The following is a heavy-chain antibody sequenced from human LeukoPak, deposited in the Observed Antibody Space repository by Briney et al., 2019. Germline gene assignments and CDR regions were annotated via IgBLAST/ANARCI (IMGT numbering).Heavy chain of an antibody. CDR3: ARTIVGATIG. V-gene: IGHV4-34*01. CDR2: INHSGST. J-gene: IGHJ4*02. Sequence: GSLRLSCAASGVTLSSYAMSWARQAPGKGLEWIGEINHSGSTNYNPSLKSRVTISVDTSKNQFSLKLSSVTAADTAVYYCARTIVGATIGWGQGTLVTVSS. D-gene: IGHD1-26*01. CDR1: GVTLSSYA.